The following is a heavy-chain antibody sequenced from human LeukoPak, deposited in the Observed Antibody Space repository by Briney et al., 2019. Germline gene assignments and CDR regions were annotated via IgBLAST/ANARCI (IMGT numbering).Heavy chain of an antibody. V-gene: IGHV3-21*01. Sequence: GGSLRLSCAASGSTFSSYSMNWVRQAPGKGLEWVSSISSSSSYIYYADSVKGRFTISRDNAKNSLYLQMNSLRAEDTAVYYCARPQLWTQPPFDYWGQGTLVTVSS. CDR1: GSTFSSYS. D-gene: IGHD5-18*01. CDR2: ISSSSSYI. CDR3: ARPQLWTQPPFDY. J-gene: IGHJ4*02.